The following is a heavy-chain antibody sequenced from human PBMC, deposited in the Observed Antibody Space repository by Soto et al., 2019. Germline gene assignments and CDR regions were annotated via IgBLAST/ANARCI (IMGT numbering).Heavy chain of an antibody. D-gene: IGHD3-10*01. Sequence: SETLSLTCTVSGGSISSGGYYWSWIRQHPGKGLEWIGYIYYSGSTYYNPSLKSRVTISVDTSKNQFSLKLSSVTAADTAVYYCARGRGSGSYYNRWFDPWGQGTLVTVSS. V-gene: IGHV4-31*03. CDR3: ARGRGSGSYYNRWFDP. J-gene: IGHJ5*02. CDR1: GGSISSGGYY. CDR2: IYYSGST.